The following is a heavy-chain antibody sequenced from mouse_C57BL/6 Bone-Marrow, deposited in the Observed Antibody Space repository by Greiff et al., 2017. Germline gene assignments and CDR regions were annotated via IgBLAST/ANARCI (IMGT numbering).Heavy chain of an antibody. J-gene: IGHJ2*01. CDR3: AIYGNYDFDY. CDR2: ISYDGSN. V-gene: IGHV3-6*01. D-gene: IGHD2-1*01. CDR1: GYSITSCYY. Sequence: EVKLQESGPGLVKPSQSLSLTCSVTGYSITSCYYWYWIRQFPGNKLEWMGYISYDGSNNYNPSLKNRISITRDTSTNQFFLKLNSVTTEDTATYYCAIYGNYDFDYWGQGTTLTVSS.